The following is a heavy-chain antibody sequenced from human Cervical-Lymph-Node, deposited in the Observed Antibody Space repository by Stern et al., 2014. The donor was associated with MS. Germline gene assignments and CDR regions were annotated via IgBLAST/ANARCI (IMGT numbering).Heavy chain of an antibody. V-gene: IGHV3-7*05. CDR2: TNQAGSEK. CDR1: DLAFSTYW. CDR3: ANGGTTWN. D-gene: IGHD1-1*01. Sequence: EVQLVESGGGAVKSGGSLRLSCEASDLAFSTYWLNWVRQAPGKGLQWFANTNQAGSEKYYVDSEKGRFTISRDNAKKSLYLQMNNLRSEDTAVYYCANGGTTWNWGQGTLVTVSS. J-gene: IGHJ4*02.